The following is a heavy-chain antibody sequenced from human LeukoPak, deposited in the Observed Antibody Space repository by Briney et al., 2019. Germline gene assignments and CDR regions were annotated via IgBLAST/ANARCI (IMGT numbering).Heavy chain of an antibody. CDR3: ARELVVATTNFDY. CDR2: ISSSGSTI. CDR1: GFTFSDYY. V-gene: IGHV3-11*01. J-gene: IGHJ4*02. Sequence: GGSLRLSCAASGFTFSDYYMSWIRQAPGKGLEWVSYISSSGSTIYYADSVKGRFTISRDNAKNSLYLQMNSLRAEDTAVYYRARELVVATTNFDYWGQGTLVTVSS. D-gene: IGHD5-12*01.